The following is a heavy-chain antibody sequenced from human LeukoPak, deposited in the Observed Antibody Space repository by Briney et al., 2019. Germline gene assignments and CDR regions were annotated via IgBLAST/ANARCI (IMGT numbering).Heavy chain of an antibody. V-gene: IGHV4-59*01. D-gene: IGHD3-10*01. CDR2: IYYSGST. CDR3: ARGLRDGAFDY. J-gene: IGHJ4*02. Sequence: SETLSLTCTVSGGSISSYYWSWIRQPPGKGLEWIGYIYYSGSTNYNPSLKSRVTISVDTSKNQFSLKLSSVTAADTAVYYCARGLRDGAFDYRGQGTLVTVSS. CDR1: GGSISSYY.